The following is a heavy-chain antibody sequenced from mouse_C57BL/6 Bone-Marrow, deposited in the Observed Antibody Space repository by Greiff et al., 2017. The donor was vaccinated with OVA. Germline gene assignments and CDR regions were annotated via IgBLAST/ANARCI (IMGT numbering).Heavy chain of an antibody. CDR1: GFTFSDFY. CDR3: ARDAGFDYERYFDD. V-gene: IGHV7-1*01. D-gene: IGHD2-3*01. Sequence: EVQVVESGGGLVQSGRSLRLSCAPSGFTFSDFYMEWVRQAPGKGLEWIAASRNKANDYTTEYSASVKGRFIVSRDTSQSILYLQMNALRAEDTAMYYCARDAGFDYERYFDDWGTGTTVTVSS. J-gene: IGHJ1*03. CDR2: SRNKANDYTT.